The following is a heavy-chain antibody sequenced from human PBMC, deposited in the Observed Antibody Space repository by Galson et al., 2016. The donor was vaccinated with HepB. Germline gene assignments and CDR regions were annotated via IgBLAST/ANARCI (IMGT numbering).Heavy chain of an antibody. Sequence: LRLSCAASGFTFSLYAMSWVRQAPGKGLEWVSSISGGADSRYYADSVKGRFTISRDNSKNTLYLQMHSLGAEDTAVYYCATILGYCRGGSCYRDYWGQGTLVTVSS. J-gene: IGHJ4*02. D-gene: IGHD2-15*01. CDR2: ISGGADSR. CDR1: GFTFSLYA. CDR3: ATILGYCRGGSCYRDY. V-gene: IGHV3-23*01.